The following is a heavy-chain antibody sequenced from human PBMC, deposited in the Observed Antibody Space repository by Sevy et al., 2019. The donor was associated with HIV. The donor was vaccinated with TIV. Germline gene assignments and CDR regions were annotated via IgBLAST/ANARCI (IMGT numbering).Heavy chain of an antibody. V-gene: IGHV3-23*01. D-gene: IGHD2-8*01. CDR3: AREGCTQPHDY. J-gene: IGHJ4*02. CDR1: GFTFAKYS. CDR2: FSFGCGRI. Sequence: GESLKISCAASGFTFAKYSMSWVRQAPGKGLEWVSTFSFGCGRINYADSVKGRFTISRDDSKNTLFLQMNSLRADDTATYFCAREGCTQPHDYWGQRTLVTVSS.